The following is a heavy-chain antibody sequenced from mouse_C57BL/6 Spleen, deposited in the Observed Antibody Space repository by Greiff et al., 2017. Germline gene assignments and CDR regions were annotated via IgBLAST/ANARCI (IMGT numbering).Heavy chain of an antibody. CDR3: ARWGYYDYDGDY. CDR2: IYPGDGDT. Sequence: QVQLKQSGPELVKPGASVKISCKASGYAFSSSWMNWVKQRPGKGLEWIGRIYPGDGDTNYNGKFKGKATLTADKSSSTAYMQLSSLTSEDSAVYFCARWGYYDYDGDYWGQGTTLTVSS. D-gene: IGHD2-4*01. CDR1: GYAFSSSW. V-gene: IGHV1-82*01. J-gene: IGHJ2*01.